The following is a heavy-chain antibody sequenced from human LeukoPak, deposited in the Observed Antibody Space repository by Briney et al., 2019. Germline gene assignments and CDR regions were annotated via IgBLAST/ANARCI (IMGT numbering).Heavy chain of an antibody. CDR2: IRYDGSNK. J-gene: IGHJ4*02. D-gene: IGHD1-14*01. Sequence: GGSLRLSCAASGFTFSSYGMHWVCQAPGKGLEWVAFIRYDGSNKYYADSVKGRFTISRDNSKNTLYLQMNSLRAEDTAVYYCANSEIQQIDYWGQGTLVTVSS. CDR3: ANSEIQQIDY. CDR1: GFTFSSYG. V-gene: IGHV3-30*02.